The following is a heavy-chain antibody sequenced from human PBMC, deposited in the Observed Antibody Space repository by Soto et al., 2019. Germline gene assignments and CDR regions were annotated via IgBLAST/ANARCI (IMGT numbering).Heavy chain of an antibody. CDR3: ASDRGASSDSYHFDY. Sequence: QVQLQESGPGLVKPSETLSLTCTVSGGSISSYYWTWIRQPPGKGLEWIGYTYYSGGTNYNPSLKVRVTITVDPSKHQFSLKLSSVTAADTAVYYCASDRGASSDSYHFDYWGQGTLVTVSS. CDR1: GGSISSYY. CDR2: TYYSGGT. J-gene: IGHJ4*02. V-gene: IGHV4-59*01. D-gene: IGHD3-22*01.